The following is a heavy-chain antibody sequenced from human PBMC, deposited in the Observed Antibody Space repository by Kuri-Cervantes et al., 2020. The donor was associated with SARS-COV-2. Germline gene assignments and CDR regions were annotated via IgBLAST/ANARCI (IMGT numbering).Heavy chain of an antibody. CDR3: TRADFWSGYYCY. J-gene: IGHJ4*02. V-gene: IGHV3-15*01. D-gene: IGHD3-3*01. Sequence: GGSLRLSCAASGFTFSSYAMSWVRQAPGKGLEWVGRIKSKTDGGTTDYAAPVKGRFTISRDDSKNTLYLQMNSLKTEDTAVYYCTRADFWSGYYCYWGQGTLVTVSS. CDR1: GFTFSSYA. CDR2: IKSKTDGGTT.